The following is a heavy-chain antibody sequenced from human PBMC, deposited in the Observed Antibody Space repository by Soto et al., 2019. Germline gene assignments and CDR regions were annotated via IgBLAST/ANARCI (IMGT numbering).Heavy chain of an antibody. V-gene: IGHV3-21*01. CDR2: ISSGSDYI. CDR1: GFTFSSYS. CDR3: ARSPVGDAFNV. Sequence: EVQLVESGGGLVKPGGSLRLSCAASGFTFSSYSMNWVRQAPGKGLERVSSISSGSDYIFYADSVKGRFTISRDNAKNSLFLQMNSLTAEDTAVYYCARSPVGDAFNVWGQGTVVTVSS. J-gene: IGHJ3*01.